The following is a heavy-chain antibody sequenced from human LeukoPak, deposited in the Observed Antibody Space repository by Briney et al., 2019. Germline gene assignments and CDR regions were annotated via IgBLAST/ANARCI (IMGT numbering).Heavy chain of an antibody. CDR3: ANRGS. Sequence: PGGSLRLSCAASGFTVSSDFMSWVRQVPGKGLVWVSMMHVGNREYYADSVKGRFTLSRDDSKNTLHLQMNSLTTEDTAVYYCANRGSWGQGTLVTGSS. J-gene: IGHJ4*02. V-gene: IGHV3-66*02. CDR2: MHVGNRE. CDR1: GFTVSSDF.